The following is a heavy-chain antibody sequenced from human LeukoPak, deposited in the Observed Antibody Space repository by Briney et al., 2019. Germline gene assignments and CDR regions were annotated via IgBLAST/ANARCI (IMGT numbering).Heavy chain of an antibody. Sequence: GGSLRLSCSASGFTFSNYYMTWVRQAPGKAREWVAFIKQDGSEKAYVDSVKGRFTISRDDAKNSLYLQMDSLRAEDTAIYYCVRGSPVWEIWGQGALVTVSS. CDR1: GFTFSNYY. V-gene: IGHV3-7*01. CDR2: IKQDGSEK. D-gene: IGHD1-26*01. J-gene: IGHJ4*02. CDR3: VRGSPVWEI.